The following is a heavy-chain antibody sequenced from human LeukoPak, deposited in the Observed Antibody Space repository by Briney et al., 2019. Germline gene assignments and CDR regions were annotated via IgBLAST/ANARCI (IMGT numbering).Heavy chain of an antibody. CDR1: GFTFSSYS. D-gene: IGHD3-22*01. CDR3: AKENVVVTSYYYGIDV. J-gene: IGHJ6*02. Sequence: PGGSLRLSCAASGFTFSSYSMNWVRQAPGKGLEWVSYISSSSSTIYYADSVKGRFTISRDNAKNSLYLQMNSLRAEDTAVYYCAKENVVVTSYYYGIDVWGQGTTVTVSS. V-gene: IGHV3-48*01. CDR2: ISSSSSTI.